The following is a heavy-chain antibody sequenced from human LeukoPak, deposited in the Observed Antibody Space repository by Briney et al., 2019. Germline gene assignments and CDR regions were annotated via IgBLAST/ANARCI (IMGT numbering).Heavy chain of an antibody. J-gene: IGHJ3*02. Sequence: GGSLRLSCVASGFSFSSYSIHWVRRVPGKGLEWVAVMSVNGVNKYYADSVRGRFTVSRDISKNTQFLQMNSLRFEDTAVYFCVRESCSGGSCTYDPFDIWGHGTMVTVSS. D-gene: IGHD2-15*01. CDR1: GFSFSSYS. CDR3: VRESCSGGSCTYDPFDI. V-gene: IGHV3-30-3*01. CDR2: MSVNGVNK.